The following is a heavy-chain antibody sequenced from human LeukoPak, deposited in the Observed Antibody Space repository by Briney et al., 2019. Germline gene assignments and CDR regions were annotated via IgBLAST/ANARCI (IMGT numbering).Heavy chain of an antibody. J-gene: IGHJ4*02. CDR2: IKQDGSEK. Sequence: GGSLRLSCAASGFTFSSYWMSWVRQAPGKGLEWAANIKQDGSEKYYVDSVKGRFTISRDNAKNSLYLQMNSLRAEDTAVYYCAREAGSGYDFWSGYSPPDYWGQGTLVTVSS. CDR1: GFTFSSYW. V-gene: IGHV3-7*01. CDR3: AREAGSGYDFWSGYSPPDY. D-gene: IGHD3-3*01.